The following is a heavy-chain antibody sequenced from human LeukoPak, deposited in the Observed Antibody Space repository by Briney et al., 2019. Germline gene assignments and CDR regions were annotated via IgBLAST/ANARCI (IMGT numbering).Heavy chain of an antibody. J-gene: IGHJ4*02. D-gene: IGHD5-12*01. CDR2: INSDGSST. V-gene: IGHV3-74*01. Sequence: GGSLRLSCAASGFTFSSYWMHWVRQAPGKGLVRVSRINSDGSSTSYADSVKGRFTISRDNAKNTLYLQMNSLRAEDTAVYYCARGPPAGYSGYIGDYWGQGTLVTVSS. CDR3: ARGPPAGYSGYIGDY. CDR1: GFTFSSYW.